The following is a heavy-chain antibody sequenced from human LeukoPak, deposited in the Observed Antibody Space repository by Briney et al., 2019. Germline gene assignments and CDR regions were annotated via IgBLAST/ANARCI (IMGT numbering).Heavy chain of an antibody. CDR2: IYYSGST. J-gene: IGHJ3*02. CDR1: LGSLSSYY. V-gene: IGHV4-59*07. CDR3: ARVQGYTNYYDSSGYYAFDI. Sequence: SYTLSLTHTGSLGSLSSYYWIWIQQPPGAALEWIGYIYYSGSTNYNPPLHSRVTISVDTFKNQFSLKLSSVTAADTAVYYCARVQGYTNYYDSSGYYAFDIWGQGTMVTVSS. D-gene: IGHD3-22*01.